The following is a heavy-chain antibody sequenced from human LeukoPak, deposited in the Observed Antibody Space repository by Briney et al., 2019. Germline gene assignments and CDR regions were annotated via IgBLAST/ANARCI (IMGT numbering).Heavy chain of an antibody. CDR3: ARGLVAVLDY. Sequence: SETLSLTCTVSGGSISSSSYYWSWIRQPPGKGLEWIGYIYYSGSTNYNPSLKSRVTISVDTSKNQFSLKLSSVTAADTAVYYCARGLVAVLDYWGQGTLVTVSS. V-gene: IGHV4-61*01. J-gene: IGHJ4*02. CDR1: GGSISSSSYY. CDR2: IYYSGST. D-gene: IGHD3-22*01.